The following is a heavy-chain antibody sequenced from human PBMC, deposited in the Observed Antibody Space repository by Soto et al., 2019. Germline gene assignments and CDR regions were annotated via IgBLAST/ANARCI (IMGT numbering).Heavy chain of an antibody. CDR1: GFTFSASA. CDR3: ISMTTVTSFSDY. D-gene: IGHD4-17*01. V-gene: IGHV3-73*01. J-gene: IGHJ4*02. Sequence: EVQLVESGGGLVQPGGSLKLSCAASGFTFSASAMHWVRQASGKGLEWVGRIRSKANSYATTYAASVKGRFTISRDDSKNTAYLQINSLKTEDTAVYYCISMTTVTSFSDYWGQGTLVTVSS. CDR2: IRSKANSYAT.